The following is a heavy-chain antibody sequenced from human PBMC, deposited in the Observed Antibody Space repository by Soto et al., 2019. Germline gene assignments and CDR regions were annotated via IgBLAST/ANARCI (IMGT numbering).Heavy chain of an antibody. V-gene: IGHV3-30*18. CDR3: AKNLRAFDI. Sequence: GSLRLSCAASGFTFSSYGMHWVRQAPGKGLEWVAVISYDGSNKYYADSVKGRFTISRDNSKNTLYLQMNSLRAEDTAVYYCAKNLRAFDIWGQGTMVTVSS. CDR1: GFTFSSYG. J-gene: IGHJ3*02. CDR2: ISYDGSNK.